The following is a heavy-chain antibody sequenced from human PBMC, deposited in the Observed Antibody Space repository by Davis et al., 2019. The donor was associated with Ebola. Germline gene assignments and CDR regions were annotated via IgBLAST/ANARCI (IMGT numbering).Heavy chain of an antibody. CDR1: GFTFSSYS. J-gene: IGHJ5*02. V-gene: IGHV3-21*01. CDR2: ISSSSSYI. D-gene: IGHD2-15*01. CDR3: ARRGGGSSIGSPRGWFDP. Sequence: GESLKISCAASGFTFSSYSMNWVRQAPGKGLEWVSSISSSSSYIYYADSVKGRFTISRDNAKNSLYLQMNSLRAEDTAVYYCARRGGGSSIGSPRGWFDPWGQGTLVTVSS.